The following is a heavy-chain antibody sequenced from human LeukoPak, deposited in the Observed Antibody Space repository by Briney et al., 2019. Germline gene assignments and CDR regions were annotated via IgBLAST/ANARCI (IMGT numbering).Heavy chain of an antibody. CDR2: IYYSGST. Sequence: PSETLSLTCTVSGGSISSHYWSWIRQPPGKGLEWIGYIYYSGSTNYNPSLKSRVTISVDTSKNQFSLKLSSVTAADTAVYYCARDRPESLYSSSWYRWFDPWGQGTLVTVSS. CDR3: ARDRPESLYSSSWYRWFDP. V-gene: IGHV4-59*11. CDR1: GGSISSHY. J-gene: IGHJ5*02. D-gene: IGHD6-13*01.